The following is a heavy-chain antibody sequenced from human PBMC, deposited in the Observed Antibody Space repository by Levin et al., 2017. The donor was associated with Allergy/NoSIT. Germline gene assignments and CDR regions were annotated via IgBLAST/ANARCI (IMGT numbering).Heavy chain of an antibody. Sequence: ASVKVSCKASGYTFTSYDINWVRQATGQGLEWMGWMNPNSGNTGYAQKFQGRVTMTRNTSISTAYMELSSLRSEDTAVYYCASLYYYDSSGYSAFDIWGQGTMVTVSS. J-gene: IGHJ3*02. D-gene: IGHD3-22*01. CDR1: GYTFTSYD. V-gene: IGHV1-8*01. CDR2: MNPNSGNT. CDR3: ASLYYYDSSGYSAFDI.